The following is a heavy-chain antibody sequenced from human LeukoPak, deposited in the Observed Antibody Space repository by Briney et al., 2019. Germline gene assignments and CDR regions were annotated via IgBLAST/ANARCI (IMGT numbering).Heavy chain of an antibody. CDR3: ARDSRQQLGPYFYYYGMDV. D-gene: IGHD6-13*01. Sequence: SCKASGYTFTSYGISWVRQAPGKGLEWVSVIYSDGTTYYADSVKGRFTISRDNSKNTVFLQMNSLRAEDTAVYYCARDSRQQLGPYFYYYGMDVWGQGTTVTVSS. CDR2: IYSDGTT. CDR1: GYTFTSYG. V-gene: IGHV3-66*01. J-gene: IGHJ6*01.